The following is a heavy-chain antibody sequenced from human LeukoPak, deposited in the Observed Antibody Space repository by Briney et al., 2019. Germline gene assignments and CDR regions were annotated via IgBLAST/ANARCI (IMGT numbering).Heavy chain of an antibody. CDR3: AKSSYYDSSGFYREYYFDY. CDR1: RFTFSSYA. D-gene: IGHD3-22*01. CDR2: ISGSGGST. V-gene: IGHV3-23*01. Sequence: PGGSLRLSCAACRFTFSSYAMSWVRQAPGKGLEWVSSISGSGGSTYYADSVKGRFTISGDDSKNTLYLQMNSLRAEDTAVYYCAKSSYYDSSGFYREYYFDYWGQGTLVTVSS. J-gene: IGHJ4*02.